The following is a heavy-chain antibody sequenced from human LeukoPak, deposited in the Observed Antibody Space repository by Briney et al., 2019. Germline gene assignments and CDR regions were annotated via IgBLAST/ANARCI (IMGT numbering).Heavy chain of an antibody. Sequence: SETLSLTCTVSHYSISGVYYWGWIRQPPGKGLEWIGSVYHSGSTYYNPSLQSRVTMSVDTSKNQFSLKLTFVTAADTAVYYCARVPYGSGSYYYHGMDVWGQGTTVTVSS. D-gene: IGHD3-10*01. V-gene: IGHV4-38-2*02. CDR1: HYSISGVYY. J-gene: IGHJ6*02. CDR3: ARVPYGSGSYYYHGMDV. CDR2: VYHSGST.